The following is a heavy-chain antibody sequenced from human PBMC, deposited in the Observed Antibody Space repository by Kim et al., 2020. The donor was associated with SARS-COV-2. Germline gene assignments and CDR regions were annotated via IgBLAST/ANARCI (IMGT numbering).Heavy chain of an antibody. CDR3: ARERYCSGGSCYLERRTYDYYCMDV. D-gene: IGHD2-15*01. Sequence: GGSLRLSCAASGFTFSSYSMNWVRQAPGKGLEWVSSISSSSSYIYYAASVKGRFTISRDNAKNSLYLQMNSLRAEDTAVYYCARERYCSGGSCYLERRTYDYYCMDVWGQGTPVTVSS. J-gene: IGHJ6*02. CDR1: GFTFSSYS. V-gene: IGHV3-21*01. CDR2: ISSSSSYI.